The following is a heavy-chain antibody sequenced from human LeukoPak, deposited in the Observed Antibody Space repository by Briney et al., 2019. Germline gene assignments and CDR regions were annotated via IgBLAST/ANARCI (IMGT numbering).Heavy chain of an antibody. J-gene: IGHJ4*02. D-gene: IGHD6-19*01. CDR1: GFTFSSYW. Sequence: GGSLRLSCAASGFTFSSYWMSWVRQAPGKGLEWVANIRQDGSEKYYVDSVKGRFTISRDNAKNSLYLQMNSLRAEDTAVYYCARDRGYSSGWYGYWGQGTLVTVSS. V-gene: IGHV3-7*01. CDR3: ARDRGYSSGWYGY. CDR2: IRQDGSEK.